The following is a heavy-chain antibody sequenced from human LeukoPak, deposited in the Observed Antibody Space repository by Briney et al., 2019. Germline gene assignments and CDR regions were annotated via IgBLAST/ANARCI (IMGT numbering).Heavy chain of an antibody. CDR2: IYYSGST. J-gene: IGHJ5*02. CDR3: ARQWGITIFGVVKPTGWFDP. D-gene: IGHD3-3*01. CDR1: GGSISSSSYY. Sequence: SETLSLTCTVSGGSISSSSYYWGWIRQPPGKRLEWIGSIYYSGSTYYNPSLKSRVTISVDTSNSQFSLKLSSVTAADTAVYYCARQWGITIFGVVKPTGWFDPWGQGTLVTVSS. V-gene: IGHV4-39*01.